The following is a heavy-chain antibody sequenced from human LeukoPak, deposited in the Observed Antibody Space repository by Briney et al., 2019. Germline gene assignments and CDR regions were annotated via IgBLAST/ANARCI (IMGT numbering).Heavy chain of an antibody. J-gene: IGHJ6*02. CDR3: ASISVDRSNHYCYSSAV. V-gene: IGHV1-2*02. Sequence: GASVKVSCTASGFTFTDYYIHWVRQAPGQGLEWLGWIKPSSGGTHFPRKFQGRVTMTRETSITTAYMEVSSLRSDDTATYYCASISVDRSNHYCYSSAVWGQGTAVTVSS. CDR2: IKPSSGGT. D-gene: IGHD3-3*02. CDR1: GFTFTDYY.